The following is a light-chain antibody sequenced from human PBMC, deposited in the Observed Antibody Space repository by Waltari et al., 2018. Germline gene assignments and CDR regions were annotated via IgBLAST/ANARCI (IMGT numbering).Light chain of an antibody. CDR3: QQRASWPNT. CDR2: GTY. CDR1: QSVSNY. V-gene: IGKV3-11*01. J-gene: IGKJ2*01. Sequence: EIVLTQSPANLSLYLGDGATLTCRASQSVSNYLAWYQQKPGQAPRLLIYGTYNRATGIPARFSGSGSGTDFTLTISSLEPEDFAVYYCQQRASWPNTFGQGTKLEIK.